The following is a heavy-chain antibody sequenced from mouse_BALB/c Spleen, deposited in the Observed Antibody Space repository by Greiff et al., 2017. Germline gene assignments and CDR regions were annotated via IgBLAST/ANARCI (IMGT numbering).Heavy chain of an antibody. V-gene: IGHV5-12-2*01. J-gene: IGHJ4*01. Sequence: EVQRVESGGGLVQPGGSLKLSCAASGFTFSSYTMSWVRQTPEKRLEWVAYISNGGGSTYYPDTVKGRFTISRDNAKNTLYLQMSSLKSEDTAMYYCARFSRFITTVVATYYAMDYWGQGTSVTVSS. D-gene: IGHD1-1*01. CDR1: GFTFSSYT. CDR3: ARFSRFITTVVATYYAMDY. CDR2: ISNGGGST.